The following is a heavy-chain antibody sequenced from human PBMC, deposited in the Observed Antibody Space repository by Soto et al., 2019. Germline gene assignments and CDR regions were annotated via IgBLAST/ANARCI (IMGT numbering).Heavy chain of an antibody. CDR2: IWYDGSNK. Sequence: QVQLVESGGGVVQPGRSLRLSCAASGFTFSSYGMHWVRQAPGKGLEWVAVIWYDGSNKYYADSVKGRFTISRDNSKNTLYLQMNSLRAEDTAVYYCARGYSSIWSPNFDYWGQGTLVTVSS. CDR3: ARGYSSIWSPNFDY. CDR1: GFTFSSYG. J-gene: IGHJ4*02. V-gene: IGHV3-33*01. D-gene: IGHD6-13*01.